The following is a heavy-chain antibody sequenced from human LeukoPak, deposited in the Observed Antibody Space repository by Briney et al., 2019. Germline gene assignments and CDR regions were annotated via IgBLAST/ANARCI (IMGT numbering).Heavy chain of an antibody. Sequence: PSETLSLTCTVSGGSINGYYWSWIRQSPGKGLESLGYIYYTGSTNYNASLQGRVTISVDTSKNQFSLNLSSVTAADTAVYYCARLPMVRGVTEYYFDYWGQGTLVTVSS. J-gene: IGHJ4*02. CDR2: IYYTGST. V-gene: IGHV4-59*01. D-gene: IGHD3-10*01. CDR3: ARLPMVRGVTEYYFDY. CDR1: GGSINGYY.